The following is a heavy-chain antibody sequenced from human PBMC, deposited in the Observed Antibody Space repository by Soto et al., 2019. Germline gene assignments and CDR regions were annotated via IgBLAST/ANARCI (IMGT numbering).Heavy chain of an antibody. Sequence: GGSLRLSCAASGLSFSIYAMSWVRQAPGKGLEWVSVIYSGGSTYYTDSVKGRFTISRDNSKNTLYLQMNSLRAEDTAVYYCARAGYSYGPYDYWGQGTLVTVSS. J-gene: IGHJ4*02. CDR1: GLSFSIYA. CDR3: ARAGYSYGPYDY. D-gene: IGHD5-18*01. V-gene: IGHV3-66*01. CDR2: IYSGGST.